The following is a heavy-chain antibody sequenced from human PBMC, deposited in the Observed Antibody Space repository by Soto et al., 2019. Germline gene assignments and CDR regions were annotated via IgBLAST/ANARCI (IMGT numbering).Heavy chain of an antibody. CDR1: GGSVSGGVYY. Sequence: ASETLSLTCTVSGGSVSGGVYYWHWIRPHPEKGLEWIGYIYYSGSTYYNPSLRSRVTISADTSKNQFSLKLSPVTAADTAVYYCASGRYFDWLLSWYYYYGMDVWGQGTTVTVS. CDR3: ASGRYFDWLLSWYYYYGMDV. CDR2: IYYSGST. J-gene: IGHJ6*02. V-gene: IGHV4-31*03. D-gene: IGHD3-9*01.